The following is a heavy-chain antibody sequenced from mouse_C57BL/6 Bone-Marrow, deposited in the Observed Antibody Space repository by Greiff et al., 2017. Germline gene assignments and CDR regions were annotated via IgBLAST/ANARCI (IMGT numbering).Heavy chain of an antibody. CDR2: INPGSGGT. V-gene: IGHV1-54*01. CDR1: GYAFTNYL. CDR3: ARRGGGFAY. Sequence: QVQLQQSGAELVRPGTSVKVSCKASGYAFTNYLIEWVKQRPGQGLEWIGVINPGSGGTNYNEKFKGKVTLTADKSSSTAYMQLSSLTSEDSAVYFCARRGGGFAYWGQGTLVTVSA. D-gene: IGHD1-1*02. J-gene: IGHJ3*01.